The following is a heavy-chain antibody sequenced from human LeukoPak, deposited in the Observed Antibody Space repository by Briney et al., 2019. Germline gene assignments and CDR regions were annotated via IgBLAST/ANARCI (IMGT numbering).Heavy chain of an antibody. CDR2: ISSSGSTI. J-gene: IGHJ4*02. V-gene: IGHV3-48*03. D-gene: IGHD6-13*01. Sequence: GGSLRLSCAASGYTFSSYEMNWVRQAPGKGLEWVSYISSSGSTIYYADSVKGRFTISRDNAKNSLYLQMNSLRAEDTAVYYCARVGSSSWYLDYWGQGTLVTVSS. CDR1: GYTFSSYE. CDR3: ARVGSSSWYLDY.